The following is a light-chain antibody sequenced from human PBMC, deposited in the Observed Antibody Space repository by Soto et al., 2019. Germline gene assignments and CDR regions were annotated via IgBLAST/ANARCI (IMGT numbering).Light chain of an antibody. CDR2: GAS. Sequence: EIVMTQSPATLSVSPGERATLSCRASQGINSNLAWYQQKPGQAPTLLIYGASTRAAGTPARFSGSGSRTEFTLTISSLQSEDFAVYDCQQYDSWPPLTFGGGTKVEIK. CDR1: QGINSN. CDR3: QQYDSWPPLT. J-gene: IGKJ4*01. V-gene: IGKV3-15*01.